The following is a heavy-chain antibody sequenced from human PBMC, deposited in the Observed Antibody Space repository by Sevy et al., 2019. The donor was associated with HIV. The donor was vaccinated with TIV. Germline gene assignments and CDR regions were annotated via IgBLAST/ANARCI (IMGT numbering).Heavy chain of an antibody. J-gene: IGHJ4*02. D-gene: IGHD5-18*01. CDR1: GYTFTSYD. V-gene: IGHV1-8*01. CDR3: ARGVTAMASDFDY. CDR2: MNPNSGNT. Sequence: ASVKVSCKASGYTFTSYDINWVRQATGQGLEWMGWMNPNSGNTGYAQKFQGRVTMTRNTSISTAYMELSSLRSEDTAVHYCARGVTAMASDFDYWGQGTLVTVSS.